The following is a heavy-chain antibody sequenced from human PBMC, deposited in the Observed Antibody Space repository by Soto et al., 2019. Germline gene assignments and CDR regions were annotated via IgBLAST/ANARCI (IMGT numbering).Heavy chain of an antibody. Sequence: GGSLRLSCAASGFTFSSYSRNWVRQAPGKGLEWVSSISSSSSYIYYADSVKGRFTISRDNAKNSLYLQMNSLRAEDTAVYYCARDLNYYYYYGMDVWGQGTTVTVYS. J-gene: IGHJ6*02. CDR3: ARDLNYYYYYGMDV. CDR2: ISSSSSYI. V-gene: IGHV3-21*01. CDR1: GFTFSSYS.